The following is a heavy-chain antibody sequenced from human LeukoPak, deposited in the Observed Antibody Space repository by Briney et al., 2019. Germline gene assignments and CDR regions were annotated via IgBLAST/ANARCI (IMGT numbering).Heavy chain of an antibody. V-gene: IGHV3-15*01. J-gene: IGHJ5*02. CDR1: GLTFTSTW. D-gene: IGHD5-12*01. Sequence: GGSLRLSCATSGLTFTSTWLAWVRQAPGKGLEWVGRIKSKSVGETTDYAAPVKGRFTISRDDSENTLYLQMNSLKTEDTAVYYCTTHSGNDLRSWGQGTLVTVSS. CDR3: TTHSGNDLRS. CDR2: IKSKSVGETT.